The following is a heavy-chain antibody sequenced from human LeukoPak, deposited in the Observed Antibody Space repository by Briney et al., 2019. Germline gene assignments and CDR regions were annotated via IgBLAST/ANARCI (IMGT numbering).Heavy chain of an antibody. J-gene: IGHJ3*02. D-gene: IGHD3-10*01. CDR1: GGSFNGYY. CDR3: ARGGFYGSGKARDI. CDR2: INYIGST. V-gene: IGHV4-34*01. Sequence: SETLSLTCAVYGGSFNGYYWNWIRQPPGKGLEWIGDINYIGSTNYNPSLKSRVTISVDTSKNQFFMKLTSVTAADTAVYYCARGGFYGSGKARDIWGQGTMVTVYS.